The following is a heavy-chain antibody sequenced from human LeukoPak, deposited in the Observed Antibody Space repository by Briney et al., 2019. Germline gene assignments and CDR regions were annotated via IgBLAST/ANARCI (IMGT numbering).Heavy chain of an antibody. CDR2: ISYDGSNK. CDR1: GFTFSSYA. D-gene: IGHD6-6*01. V-gene: IGHV3-30-3*01. Sequence: GGSLRLSCAASGFTFSSYAIHWVRQAPGKGLEWVAVISYDGSNKYYADSVKGRFTISRDNSKNTLYLQMNSLRAEDTAVYYCAYLRSSPFDYWGQGTLVTVSS. J-gene: IGHJ4*02. CDR3: AYLRSSPFDY.